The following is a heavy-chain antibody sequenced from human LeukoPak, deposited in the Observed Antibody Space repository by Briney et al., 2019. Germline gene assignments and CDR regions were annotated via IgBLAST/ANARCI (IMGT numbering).Heavy chain of an antibody. V-gene: IGHV4-4*07. CDR2: IYTSGST. J-gene: IGHJ6*03. CDR3: ARDFRGYYYRDF. Sequence: SETLSLTCTVSGVSISSYNWSWIRQPAGKGLEWIGRIYTSGSTNYNPSLKSRVTISVDKSKNQFSLKLSSVPAADTAVYYCARDFRGYYYRDFWSKGTTVTVSS. CDR1: GVSISSYN.